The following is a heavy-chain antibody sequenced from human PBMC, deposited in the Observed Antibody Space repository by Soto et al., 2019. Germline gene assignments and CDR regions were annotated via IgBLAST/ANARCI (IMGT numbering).Heavy chain of an antibody. V-gene: IGHV3-30*18. J-gene: IGHJ5*02. Sequence: PGESLKISCQASGYTFTNYWIGWVRQMPGGGLEWVAVISYDGSNKYYADSVKGRFTISRDNSKNTLYLQMNSLRAEDTAVYYCAKDLGTLFDPWGQGTLVTVSS. D-gene: IGHD3-16*01. CDR2: ISYDGSNK. CDR1: GYTFTNYW. CDR3: AKDLGTLFDP.